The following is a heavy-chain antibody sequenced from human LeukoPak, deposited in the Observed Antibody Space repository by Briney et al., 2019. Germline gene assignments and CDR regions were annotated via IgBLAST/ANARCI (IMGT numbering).Heavy chain of an antibody. D-gene: IGHD3-10*01. V-gene: IGHV1-24*01. Sequence: GASVKVSCKVSGYTLTELSMHWVRQAPGKGLEWMGGFDREDGETIYAQKFQGRVTMTEDTSTDTAYMELSSLRSEDTAVYYCATDSYYYGSGSYYNPVYWGQGTLVTVSS. CDR2: FDREDGET. CDR3: ATDSYYYGSGSYYNPVY. CDR1: GYTLTELS. J-gene: IGHJ4*02.